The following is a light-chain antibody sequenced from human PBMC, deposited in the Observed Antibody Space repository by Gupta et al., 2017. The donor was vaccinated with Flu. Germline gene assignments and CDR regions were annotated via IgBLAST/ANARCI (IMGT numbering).Light chain of an antibody. Sequence: IVFTHSPGTLSFSPGERATLSCRASQSISSSSLAWYQQKLGQAPRLLIYAASSGATGIPDRFSGSGSGTDFTLTISRLEPEDFAVYYCQHYGSSIFTFGPGTKVDIK. CDR3: QHYGSSIFT. CDR1: QSISSSS. V-gene: IGKV3-20*01. J-gene: IGKJ3*01. CDR2: AAS.